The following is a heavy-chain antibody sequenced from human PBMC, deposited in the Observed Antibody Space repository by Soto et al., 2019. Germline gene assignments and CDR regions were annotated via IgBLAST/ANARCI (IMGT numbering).Heavy chain of an antibody. V-gene: IGHV3-30*18. CDR3: AKDKELRYFDY. Sequence: QVQLVESGGGVVQPGRSLRLSCAASGFTFSSYGMHWVRQAPGKGLEWVAVISYDGSNKYYADSVKGRFTISRDNFKNTLYLQMNSLRAEDTAVYYCAKDKELRYFDYWGQGTLVTVSS. J-gene: IGHJ4*02. CDR1: GFTFSSYG. D-gene: IGHD1-26*01. CDR2: ISYDGSNK.